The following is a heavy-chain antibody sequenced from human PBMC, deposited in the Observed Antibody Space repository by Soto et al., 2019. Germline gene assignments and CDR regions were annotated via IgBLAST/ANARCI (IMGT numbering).Heavy chain of an antibody. CDR3: ARATRGGYYDSSAGPNAFNS. J-gene: IGHJ3*02. V-gene: IGHV1-2*04. CDR2: INPNSGGT. D-gene: IGHD3-22*01. CDR1: GYTFTGYY. Sequence: ASVKVSCKASGYTFTGYYMHWVRQAPGQGLEWMGWINPNSGGTNYAQKFQGWVTMTRDTSISTAYMELSRLRSDDTAVYYCARATRGGYYDSSAGPNAFNSWGQGKMVTVSS.